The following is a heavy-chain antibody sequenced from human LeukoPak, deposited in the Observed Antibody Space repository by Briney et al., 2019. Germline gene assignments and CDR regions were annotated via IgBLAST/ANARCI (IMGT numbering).Heavy chain of an antibody. D-gene: IGHD2-2*01. CDR2: IKQEGKEK. V-gene: IGHV3-7*03. J-gene: IGHJ5*02. CDR1: GFPFSSYW. Sequence: GGPLRLSCAPSGFPFSSYWMSWVPQAPGKGLEWVANIKQEGKEKYYVDSVKGRFPISRDNAKNSLYLQMNSLRAEDRAVYYCARVAPRYCSSTSCYGPPGWFDPWGQGTLVTVSS. CDR3: ARVAPRYCSSTSCYGPPGWFDP.